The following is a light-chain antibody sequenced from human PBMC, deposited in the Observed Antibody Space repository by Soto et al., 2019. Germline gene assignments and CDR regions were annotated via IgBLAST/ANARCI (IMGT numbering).Light chain of an antibody. Sequence: PGERATLSCGASQSVNSNLLAWYQQKPGLAPRLLIYDASSRATGIPDRFSGSGSGTDFTLTISRLEPEDFAMYYCQQYGSSPGTFGQGTKVEIK. CDR2: DAS. CDR3: QQYGSSPGT. J-gene: IGKJ1*01. V-gene: IGKV3D-20*01. CDR1: QSVNSNL.